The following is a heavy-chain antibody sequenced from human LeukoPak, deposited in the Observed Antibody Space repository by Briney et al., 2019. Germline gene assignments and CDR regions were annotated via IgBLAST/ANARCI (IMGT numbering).Heavy chain of an antibody. V-gene: IGHV4-34*01. Sequence: PSETLSLTCAVYGGSFSGYYWSWIRQPPGKGLEWMGEINHSGSTNYNPSLKSRVTMSVDTYKNQCSLKLSSVTAADTAVYYCARGKSSSSHTNPYYFDYWGQGTLVTVSS. CDR3: ARGKSSSSHTNPYYFDY. CDR1: GGSFSGYY. CDR2: INHSGST. D-gene: IGHD6-6*01. J-gene: IGHJ4*02.